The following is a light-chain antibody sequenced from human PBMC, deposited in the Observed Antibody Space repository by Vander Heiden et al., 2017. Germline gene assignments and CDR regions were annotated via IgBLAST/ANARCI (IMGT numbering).Light chain of an antibody. J-gene: IGKJ2*01. V-gene: IGKV3-15*01. Sequence: EVVMTQSPATLSVSPGERATLSCRASQSISSNLAWYQQNLGQAPRLLLYGASTRATVVPAGFSGSGSGTEFTLTISGLQSEDFAFYYCQQYHNWLPYTFGQGTMLDIK. CDR3: QQYHNWLPYT. CDR2: GAS. CDR1: QSISSN.